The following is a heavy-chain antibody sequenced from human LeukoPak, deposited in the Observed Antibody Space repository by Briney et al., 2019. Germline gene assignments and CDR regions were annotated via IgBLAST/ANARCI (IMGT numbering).Heavy chain of an antibody. V-gene: IGHV4-34*01. CDR2: INHSGST. J-gene: IGHJ4*02. Sequence: SETLSLTCAVYGGSFSGYYWSWIRQPPGKGLEWIGEINHSGSTNYDPSLKSRVTISVDTSQNHFSLKLSSVTAADTAIYYCARHVHDPTFDFWGQGTLVTVSS. CDR3: ARHVHDPTFDF. CDR1: GGSFSGYY.